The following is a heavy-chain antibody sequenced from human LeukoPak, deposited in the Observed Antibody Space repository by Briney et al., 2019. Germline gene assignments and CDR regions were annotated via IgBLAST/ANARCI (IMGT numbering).Heavy chain of an antibody. J-gene: IGHJ6*04. V-gene: IGHV4-34*12. CDR2: IIHSGST. CDR1: AGSFSGYY. CDR3: ARTRRGSSWYPLYYGMDV. Sequence: SETRSLTCAVYAGSFSGYYWRWIRQPPGRGLEWIGEIIHSGSTNYNPSLKSRVTISVDTSKNQFSLKLSSVTAADTAVYYCARTRRGSSWYPLYYGMDVWGKGTTVTVSS. D-gene: IGHD6-13*01.